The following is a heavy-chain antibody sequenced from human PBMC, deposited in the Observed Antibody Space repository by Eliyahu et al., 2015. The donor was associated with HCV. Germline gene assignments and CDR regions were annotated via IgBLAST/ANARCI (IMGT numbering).Heavy chain of an antibody. CDR2: ITHSGST. V-gene: IGHV4-34*01. D-gene: IGHD2-2*01. CDR3: AVVPAAVGSFYNWFDP. J-gene: IGHJ5*02. CDR1: SAYS. Sequence: SAYSWSWIRQPPGKGLEWIGEITHSGSTNYKPSLKRRVTISMDTSKNQFSLKVNSVTAADTAVYYCAVVPAAVGSFYNWFDPWGQGTLVTVSS.